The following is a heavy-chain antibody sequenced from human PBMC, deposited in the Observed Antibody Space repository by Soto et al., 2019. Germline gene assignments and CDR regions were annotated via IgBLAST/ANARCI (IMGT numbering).Heavy chain of an antibody. Sequence: QITLKESGPTLVKPTQTLTLTCSFSGFSLSTSGVGVSWIRQPPGQALEWLGLIYWDDDKRYSPSLKSRLTITKDTXXNXVXXTITNMDPGDTATDYCAHIGPGDRSHFLPGYAADSWGQGTLVTVSS. CDR1: GFSLSTSGVG. CDR2: IYWDDDK. V-gene: IGHV2-5*02. D-gene: IGHD3-9*01. CDR3: AHIGPGDRSHFLPGYAADS. J-gene: IGHJ4*02.